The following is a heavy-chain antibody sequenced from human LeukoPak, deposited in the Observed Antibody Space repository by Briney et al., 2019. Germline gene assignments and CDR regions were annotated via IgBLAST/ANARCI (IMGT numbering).Heavy chain of an antibody. CDR1: GYTFTSYG. V-gene: IGHV1-2*02. D-gene: IGHD2-2*01. CDR3: ARDVGEYCSSTNCYASDY. CDR2: INPHSGGT. J-gene: IGHJ4*02. Sequence: ASVKVSCKASGYTFTSYGISWVRQAPGQGLEWMGWINPHSGGTNYAQKFQGRVTMTRDTSISTAYMELSRLRSDDTAVYYCARDVGEYCSSTNCYASDYWGQGTLVTVSS.